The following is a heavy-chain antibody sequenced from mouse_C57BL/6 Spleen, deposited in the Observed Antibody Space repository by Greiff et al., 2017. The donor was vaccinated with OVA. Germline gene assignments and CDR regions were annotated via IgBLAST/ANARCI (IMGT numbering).Heavy chain of an antibody. J-gene: IGHJ1*03. CDR2: INPNNGGT. Sequence: EVQLQQSGPELVKPGASVKISCKASGYTFTDYYMNWVKQSHGKSLEWIGDINPNNGGTSYNQKFKGKATLTVDKSSSTAYMELRSLTSEDSAVYYCARKANYYGSSERYFDVWGTGTTVTVSS. CDR1: GYTFTDYY. D-gene: IGHD1-1*01. CDR3: ARKANYYGSSERYFDV. V-gene: IGHV1-26*01.